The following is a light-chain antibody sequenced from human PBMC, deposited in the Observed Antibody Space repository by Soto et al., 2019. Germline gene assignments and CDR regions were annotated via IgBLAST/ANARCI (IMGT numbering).Light chain of an antibody. J-gene: IGKJ2*01. CDR1: QSVSTR. CDR2: DAS. V-gene: IGKV1-5*01. Sequence: DIQMTQSPFTLSASVGDRVTITCRASQSVSTRLAWHQQKPGKAPKVLIYDASNLETGVPSRFSGSGSGREFTLTISSLQPDDFATYYCLQDYNYPFTFGQGTKLEIK. CDR3: LQDYNYPFT.